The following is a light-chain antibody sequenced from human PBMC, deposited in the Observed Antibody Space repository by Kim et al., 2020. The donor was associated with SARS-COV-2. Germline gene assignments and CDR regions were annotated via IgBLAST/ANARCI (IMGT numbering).Light chain of an antibody. CDR2: AAS. Sequence: IRMTQSPSSLSASTGDRVTITCRASQGISSYLAWYQQKPGKGPKLLIYAASTLQSGVPSRFSGSGSGTDFTLTISCLQSEDFATYYCQQYYSYPYTFSQGTKLEI. J-gene: IGKJ2*01. CDR3: QQYYSYPYT. CDR1: QGISSY. V-gene: IGKV1-8*01.